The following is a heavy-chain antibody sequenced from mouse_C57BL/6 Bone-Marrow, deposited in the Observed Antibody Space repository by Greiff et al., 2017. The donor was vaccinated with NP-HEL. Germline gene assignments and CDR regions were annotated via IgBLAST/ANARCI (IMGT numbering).Heavy chain of an antibody. CDR1: GYSITSGYY. Sequence: EVQLKESGPGLVKPSQSLSLTCSVTGYSITSGYYWNWIRQFPGNKLEWMGYISYDGSNNYNPSLKNRISITRDTSKNQFFLKLNSVTTEDTATYYCARSTTVVPFAYWGQGTLVTVSA. D-gene: IGHD1-1*01. J-gene: IGHJ3*01. V-gene: IGHV3-6*01. CDR2: ISYDGSN. CDR3: ARSTTVVPFAY.